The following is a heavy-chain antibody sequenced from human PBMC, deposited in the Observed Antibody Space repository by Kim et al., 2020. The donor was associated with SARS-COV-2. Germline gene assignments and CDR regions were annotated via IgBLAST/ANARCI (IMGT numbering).Heavy chain of an antibody. Sequence: GGSLRLSCAASGFTFSSYGMHWVRQAPGKGLEWVAVIWYDGSNKYYADSVKGRFTISRDNSKNTLYLQMNSLRAEDTAVYYCAREGGGRWLRVYYYYYGMDVWGQGTTVTVSS. J-gene: IGHJ6*02. D-gene: IGHD5-12*01. CDR2: IWYDGSNK. CDR1: GFTFSSYG. CDR3: AREGGGRWLRVYYYYYGMDV. V-gene: IGHV3-33*01.